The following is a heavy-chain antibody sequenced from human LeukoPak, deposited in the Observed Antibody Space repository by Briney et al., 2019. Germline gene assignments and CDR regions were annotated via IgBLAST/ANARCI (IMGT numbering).Heavy chain of an antibody. J-gene: IGHJ4*02. CDR1: GGSISTSNYY. V-gene: IGHV4-39*07. D-gene: IGHD3-22*01. CDR3: ARYYYDSSGHNYFDY. Sequence: SETLSLTCAVSGGSISTSNYYWGWIRQPPGKGLEWIGSIYYSGSTYYSPSLKSRVTISVDTSKNQFSLKLSSVTAADTAVYYCARYYYDSSGHNYFDYWGQGTLVTVSS. CDR2: IYYSGST.